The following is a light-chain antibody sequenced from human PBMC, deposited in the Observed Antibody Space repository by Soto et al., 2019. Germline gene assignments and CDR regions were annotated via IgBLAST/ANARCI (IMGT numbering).Light chain of an antibody. CDR2: DAS. V-gene: IGKV3-11*01. Sequence: EIVLTQSPATLSLSPGERATLSCRASQSVGSYLAWYQQKPGQAPRLLIYDASNRATGIPARFSGSGSGTDFTLTISSLEPEDFAVYYCQQYGSSLFTFGPGTKVDI. J-gene: IGKJ3*01. CDR3: QQYGSSLFT. CDR1: QSVGSY.